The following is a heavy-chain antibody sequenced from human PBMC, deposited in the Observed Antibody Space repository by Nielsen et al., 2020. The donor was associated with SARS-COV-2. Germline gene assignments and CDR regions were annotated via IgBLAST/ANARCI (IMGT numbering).Heavy chain of an antibody. J-gene: IGHJ4*02. CDR3: ASLRRGRNNWFDVVLDH. Sequence: SQTLSLTCAVSGGSLTSYYWSWIRQPPGKGPEFIGYIYDNGGTRYGPSLKTRVTISRDTSKNQCSLRLTSVTAADTAVYYCASLRRGRNNWFDVVLDHWGQGILVTVSS. CDR1: GGSLTSYY. CDR2: IYDNGGT. V-gene: IGHV4-59*08. D-gene: IGHD1-1*01.